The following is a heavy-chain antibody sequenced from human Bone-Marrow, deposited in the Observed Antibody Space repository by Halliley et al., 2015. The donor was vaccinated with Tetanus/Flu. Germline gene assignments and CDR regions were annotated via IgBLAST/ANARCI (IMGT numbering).Heavy chain of an antibody. D-gene: IGHD2-8*02. J-gene: IGHJ3*02. CDR2: FADEGSIK. V-gene: IGHV3-30-3*01. CDR3: ARGGVVSLGGAFDI. Sequence: VAVFADEGSIKYYADPVKGRFTISRDNSKNTLYLQMNGWRTGETSLFYCARGGVVSLGGAFDIWGQGTMVTVSS.